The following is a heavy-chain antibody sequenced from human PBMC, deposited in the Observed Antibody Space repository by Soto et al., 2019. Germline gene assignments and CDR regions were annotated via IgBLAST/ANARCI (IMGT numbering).Heavy chain of an antibody. CDR2: ISYDGSNK. V-gene: IGHV3-30-3*01. CDR3: ATDLGTTMARH. CDR1: GFTFSSYA. D-gene: IGHD1-1*01. J-gene: IGHJ4*02. Sequence: GGSLRLSCSASGFTFSSYAMHWVRQAPGKGLEWVAVISYDGSNKYYADSVKGRFTISRDNAKNSLYLQMNSLRAEDTAVYYCATDLGTTMARHWGQGTLVTVSS.